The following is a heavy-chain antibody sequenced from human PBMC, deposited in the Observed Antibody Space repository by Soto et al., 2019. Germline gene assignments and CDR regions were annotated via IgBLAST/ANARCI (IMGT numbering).Heavy chain of an antibody. CDR2: IWYDGSNT. CDR1: GFTFSSYG. V-gene: IGHV3-33*01. D-gene: IGHD6-19*01. CDR3: ARDDAVAGRGGPMNV. J-gene: IGHJ6*02. Sequence: GGSLRLSCAASGFTFSSYGMHWVRQAPGKGLEWVGVIWYDGSNTYYADSVKGRFTISRANSKNTLYQQMNSLRAEDTAVYYCARDDAVAGRGGPMNVWGQGTTVTVSS.